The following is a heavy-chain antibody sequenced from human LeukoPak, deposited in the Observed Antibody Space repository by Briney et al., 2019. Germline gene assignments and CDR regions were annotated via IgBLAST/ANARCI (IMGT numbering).Heavy chain of an antibody. J-gene: IGHJ3*02. V-gene: IGHV3-30-3*01. CDR1: GFNFRSYA. CDR2: ISYDGSNE. Sequence: PGRSLRLSCTASGFNFRSYAMYWVRQAPGKGLEWVAIISYDGSNEHYADSVKGRFTISRGTSKNTLYLQMNSLRAEDTAVYYCARICSGGNCYFPSIWGQGTMVTVSS. CDR3: ARICSGGNCYFPSI. D-gene: IGHD2-15*01.